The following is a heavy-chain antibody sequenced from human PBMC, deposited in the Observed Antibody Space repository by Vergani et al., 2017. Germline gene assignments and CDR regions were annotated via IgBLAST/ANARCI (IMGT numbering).Heavy chain of an antibody. V-gene: IGHV1-2*02. Sequence: QVQLVQSGAEVKKPGASVKVSCKASGYTFTGYYMHWVRQAPGQGLEWMGWINPNSGGTNYAQKFQGRVTMTRDTSISTAYMGLSRLRSDDTAVYYCARDRRGCSGGSCYFWLDPWGQGTLVTVSS. CDR1: GYTFTGYY. CDR2: INPNSGGT. J-gene: IGHJ5*02. CDR3: ARDRRGCSGGSCYFWLDP. D-gene: IGHD2-15*01.